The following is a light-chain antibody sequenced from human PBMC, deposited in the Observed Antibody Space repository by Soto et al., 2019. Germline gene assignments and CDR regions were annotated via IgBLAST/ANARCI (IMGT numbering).Light chain of an antibody. CDR2: GAS. CDR1: QSVGTN. J-gene: IGKJ2*01. V-gene: IGKV3-15*01. CDR3: HQYNNWPPYT. Sequence: IVMTQSPATLSVSPGERATLSCRASQSVGTNLACSQQKPVQSPRLLIYGASTRATGIPARFSGSGSGTEFTLTIRSLQSEDFAVYYCHQYNNWPPYTFGQGTKLEIK.